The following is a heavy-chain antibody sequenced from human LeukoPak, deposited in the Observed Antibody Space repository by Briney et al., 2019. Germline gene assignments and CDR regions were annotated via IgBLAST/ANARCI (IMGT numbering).Heavy chain of an antibody. CDR3: AREKGHSYGNNFDY. J-gene: IGHJ4*02. CDR1: GFTFSSYG. D-gene: IGHD5-18*01. Sequence: GGSLRLSCAASGFTFSSYGMHWVRQAPGKGLEWVAVIWYDGSNKYYADSVKGRFTISRDNSKNTLYPQMNSLRAEDTAVYYCAREKGHSYGNNFDYWGQGTLVTVSS. CDR2: IWYDGSNK. V-gene: IGHV3-33*01.